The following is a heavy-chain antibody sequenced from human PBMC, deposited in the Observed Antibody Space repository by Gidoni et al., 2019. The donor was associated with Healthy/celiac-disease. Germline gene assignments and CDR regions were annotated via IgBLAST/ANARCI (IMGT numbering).Heavy chain of an antibody. D-gene: IGHD3-3*01. J-gene: IGHJ6*03. CDR1: GGTFSSYA. Sequence: QVQLVQSGAEVKKPGSSVKVPCKASGGTFSSYAISWVRQAPGQGLEWMGGIIPIFGTANYAQKFQGRVTITADKSTSTAYMELSSLRSEDTAVYYCARDVYYDFWSGQPPTIGYGTGTVGYYYYMDVWGKGTTVTVSS. CDR2: IIPIFGTA. CDR3: ARDVYYDFWSGQPPTIGYGTGTVGYYYYMDV. V-gene: IGHV1-69*06.